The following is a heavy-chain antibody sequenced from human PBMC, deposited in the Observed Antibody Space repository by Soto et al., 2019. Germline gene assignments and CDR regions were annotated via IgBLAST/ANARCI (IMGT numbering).Heavy chain of an antibody. CDR1: GFTFSDYA. V-gene: IGHV3-23*01. CDR3: AKLLRPGLQFFDF. J-gene: IGHJ4*02. CDR2: ISSSGDHT. D-gene: IGHD4-4*01. Sequence: EVQLLESGGGLVKPGGSLRLSCAASGFTFSDYAMSWFRQAPGKGLDWVSAISSSGDHTFYADSVKGRFTISRDNSKNTLYLQVNSLRAEDTAVYYCAKLLRPGLQFFDFWGQGTLVTVSS.